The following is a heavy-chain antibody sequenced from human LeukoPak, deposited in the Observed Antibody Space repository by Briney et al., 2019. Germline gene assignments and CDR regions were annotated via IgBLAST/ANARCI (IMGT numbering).Heavy chain of an antibody. D-gene: IGHD2-15*01. CDR2: ISTSGSTV. Sequence: KPGGSLGLSCAASGFTFSDYYMSWIRQAPGKGLEWVSSISTSGSTVYYADSVKGRFTISRDNTRNSLFLQMYSLRAEDTAVYFCAREDGYCSGGNCYSYFDSWGQGTLVTVSS. CDR1: GFTFSDYY. CDR3: AREDGYCSGGNCYSYFDS. V-gene: IGHV3-11*04. J-gene: IGHJ4*02.